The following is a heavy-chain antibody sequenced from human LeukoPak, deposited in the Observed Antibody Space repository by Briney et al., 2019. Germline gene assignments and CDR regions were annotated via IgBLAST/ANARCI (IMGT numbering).Heavy chain of an antibody. V-gene: IGHV4-30-4*01. CDR3: ARSTAVAGSLYEY. CDR2: IYYSGST. D-gene: IGHD6-19*01. CDR1: GGSISSGDYY. J-gene: IGHJ4*02. Sequence: SETLSLTCTVSGGSISSGDYYWSWIRQPPGKGLEWIGYIYYSGSTYYNPSLKSRVTISVDTSKNQFSLKLSSVTAADTAVYYCARSTAVAGSLYEYWGQGTLVTVSS.